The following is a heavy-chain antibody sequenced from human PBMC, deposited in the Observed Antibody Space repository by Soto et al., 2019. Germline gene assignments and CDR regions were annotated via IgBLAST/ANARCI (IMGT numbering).Heavy chain of an antibody. Sequence: SVKVSCKASGGTFSSYAISWVRQAPGQGLEWMGGIIPIFGTANYAQKFQGRVTITADESTSTAYMELSSLRSEDTAVYYCARDVLSDGDFGYWGQGTLVTVSS. CDR1: GGTFSSYA. J-gene: IGHJ4*02. D-gene: IGHD4-17*01. CDR2: IIPIFGTA. V-gene: IGHV1-69*13. CDR3: ARDVLSDGDFGY.